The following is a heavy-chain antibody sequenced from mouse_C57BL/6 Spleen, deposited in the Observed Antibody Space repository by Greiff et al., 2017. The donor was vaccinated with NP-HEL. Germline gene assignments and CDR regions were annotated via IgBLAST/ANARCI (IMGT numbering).Heavy chain of an antibody. CDR1: GYTFTSYW. D-gene: IGHD2-3*01. Sequence: QVQLQQPGAELVMPGASVKLSCKASGYTFTSYWMHWVKQRPGQGLKWIGEIDPSDSYTNYNQKFKGKSTLTVDKSSSTAYMQLSSLTSEDSAVYYCARYDGSFPYWYFDVWGTGTTVTVSS. J-gene: IGHJ1*03. V-gene: IGHV1-69*01. CDR2: IDPSDSYT. CDR3: ARYDGSFPYWYFDV.